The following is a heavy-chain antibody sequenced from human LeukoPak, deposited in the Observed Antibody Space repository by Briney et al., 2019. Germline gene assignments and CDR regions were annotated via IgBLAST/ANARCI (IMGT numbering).Heavy chain of an antibody. CDR3: ASSRDGYNYFDY. CDR2: IYYSGST. Sequence: SETLSPTCTVSGGSISSYYWSWIRQPPGKGLEWIGYIYYSGSTNYNPSLKSRVTISVDTSKNQFSLKLSSVTAADTAVYYCASSRDGYNYFDYWGQGTLVTVSS. V-gene: IGHV4-59*08. D-gene: IGHD5-24*01. J-gene: IGHJ4*02. CDR1: GGSISSYY.